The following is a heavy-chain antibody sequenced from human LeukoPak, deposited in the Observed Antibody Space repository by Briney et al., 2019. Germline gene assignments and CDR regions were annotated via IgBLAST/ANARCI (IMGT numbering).Heavy chain of an antibody. D-gene: IGHD6-19*01. CDR3: AKDRSVTQWLVRGYFDY. J-gene: IGHJ4*02. CDR1: GFTVSSNY. Sequence: GGSLRLSCAASGFTVSSNYMSWVRQAPGKGLEWVSVIYSGGSTYYADSVRGRFTISRDNSKNTLYLQMNSLRAEDTAIYYCAKDRSVTQWLVRGYFDYWGQGTLVTVSS. CDR2: IYSGGST. V-gene: IGHV3-66*01.